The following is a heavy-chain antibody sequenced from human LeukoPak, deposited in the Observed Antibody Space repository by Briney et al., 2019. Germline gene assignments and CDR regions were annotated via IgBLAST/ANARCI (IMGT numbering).Heavy chain of an antibody. CDR2: IKQDGSEK. D-gene: IGHD3-3*01. V-gene: IGHV3-7*01. CDR3: ARAGYDFWSGYLFY. Sequence: GGSLRLSCAASGFTFSSYWMSWVRQAPGKGLEWVANIKQDGSEKYYVDSVKGRFTISRDNAKNSLCLQMNSLRAEDTAVYYCARAGYDFWSGYLFYWGQGTLVTVSS. CDR1: GFTFSSYW. J-gene: IGHJ4*02.